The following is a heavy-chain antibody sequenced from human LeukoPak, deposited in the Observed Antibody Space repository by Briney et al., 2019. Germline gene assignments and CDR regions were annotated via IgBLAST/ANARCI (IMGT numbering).Heavy chain of an antibody. D-gene: IGHD3-10*02. Sequence: GGSLRLSCATSGFTFSSYAMSWVRQAPGKGLEWVSTVSGGGGSTWYADSVKGRFTISRDNSKNTLYLQMNSLRAEDTAVYYCATYVRGDFDYWGQGTLVSVSS. CDR1: GFTFSSYA. J-gene: IGHJ4*02. CDR2: VSGGGGST. V-gene: IGHV3-23*01. CDR3: ATYVRGDFDY.